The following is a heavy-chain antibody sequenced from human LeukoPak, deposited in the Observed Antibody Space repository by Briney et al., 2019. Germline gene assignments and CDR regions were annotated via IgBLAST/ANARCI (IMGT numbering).Heavy chain of an antibody. CDR1: GYSFSNYW. Sequence: GESLKISCKASGYSFSNYWIDWVRQMPGKGLEWMGAIYLGDSDTRYSPSFQGQVTISAVKSINTAYLQWSSLKASDTAMYYCARLSSGWYFDYWGQGTLVTVSS. CDR3: ARLSSGWYFDY. J-gene: IGHJ4*02. CDR2: IYLGDSDT. V-gene: IGHV5-51*01. D-gene: IGHD6-19*01.